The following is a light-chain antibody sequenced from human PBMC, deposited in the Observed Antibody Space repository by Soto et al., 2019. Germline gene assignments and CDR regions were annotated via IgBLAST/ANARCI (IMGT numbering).Light chain of an antibody. J-gene: IGKJ2*01. CDR3: QQYHSYPYT. CDR1: QSISSW. CDR2: KAS. Sequence: DIQMTQSPSTLSASVGDRVTITCRASQSISSWLAWYQQKPGKAPKLLIYKASSLESGVPSRFSGSESGTEFALTISSLQPDDFATYYCQQYHSYPYTFGQGTKLEIK. V-gene: IGKV1-5*03.